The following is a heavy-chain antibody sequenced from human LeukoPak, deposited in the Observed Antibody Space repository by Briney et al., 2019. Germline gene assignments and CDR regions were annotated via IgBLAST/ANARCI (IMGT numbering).Heavy chain of an antibody. Sequence: GGSLRLSCTASGFTFGDYAMSWFRQAPGKGLEWVGFIRSKAYGGTTEYAASVKGRFTISRDNSKNTLYLQMNSLRAEDTAVYYCARQPGPFDIWGQGTMVTVSS. J-gene: IGHJ3*02. CDR1: GFTFGDYA. V-gene: IGHV3-49*03. CDR2: IRSKAYGGTT. CDR3: ARQPGPFDI.